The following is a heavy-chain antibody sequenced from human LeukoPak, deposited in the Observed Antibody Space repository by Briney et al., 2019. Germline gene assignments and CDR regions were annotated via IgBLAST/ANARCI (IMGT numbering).Heavy chain of an antibody. CDR2: INPSGGST. CDR1: GYTFTGYY. D-gene: IGHD6-19*01. V-gene: IGHV1-46*01. J-gene: IGHJ4*02. Sequence: ASVKVSCTASGYTFTGYYMHWVRQAPGQGLEWMGIINPSGGSTNYAQKFQGRVTMTRDTSTSTVYMELSSLRSEDTAVYYCARFAVHRRITVAGQFGLDYWGQGTLVSLSS. CDR3: ARFAVHRRITVAGQFGLDY.